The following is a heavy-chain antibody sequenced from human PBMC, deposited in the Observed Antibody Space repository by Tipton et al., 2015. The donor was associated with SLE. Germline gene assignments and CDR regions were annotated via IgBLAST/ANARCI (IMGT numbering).Heavy chain of an antibody. CDR2: IYYSGST. J-gene: IGHJ4*02. CDR3: ARDWDSSSWYPYYFDY. V-gene: IGHV4-59*11. D-gene: IGHD6-13*01. CDR1: GGSISSHY. Sequence: TLSLTCTVSGGSISSHYWSWIRQPPGKGLEWIGYIYYSGSTNYNPSLKSRVTISVDTSKNQFSLKLSSVTAADTAVYYCARDWDSSSWYPYYFDYWGQGTLVTVSS.